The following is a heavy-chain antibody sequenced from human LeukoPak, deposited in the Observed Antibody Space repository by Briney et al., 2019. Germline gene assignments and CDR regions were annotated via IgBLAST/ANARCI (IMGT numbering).Heavy chain of an antibody. V-gene: IGHV3-23*01. CDR2: ISNTGSDT. J-gene: IGHJ6*02. D-gene: IGHD3-10*01. Sequence: PGGSLRLYCAASGFTFSNYAMSWVRQAPGKGLEWVSTISNTGSDTYYADSVLGRFTISRDNSENTLYLQMNNLRAEDTAIHYCAKVPYSDYGSGRPPFMDVWGQGTTVAVSS. CDR1: GFTFSNYA. CDR3: AKVPYSDYGSGRPPFMDV.